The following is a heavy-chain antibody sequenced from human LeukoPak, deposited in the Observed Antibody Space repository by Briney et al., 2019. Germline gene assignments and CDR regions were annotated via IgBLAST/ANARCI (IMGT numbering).Heavy chain of an antibody. V-gene: IGHV3-7*01. Sequence: AGGSLRLSCAASGFTFSSYWMSWVRQAPGKGLEWVANIKQDGSEKYYVDSVKGRFTISRDSAKNSLYLQMNSLRAEDTAVYYCAREEGYSYAYFDYWGQGTLVTVSS. D-gene: IGHD5-18*01. J-gene: IGHJ4*02. CDR2: IKQDGSEK. CDR3: AREEGYSYAYFDY. CDR1: GFTFSSYW.